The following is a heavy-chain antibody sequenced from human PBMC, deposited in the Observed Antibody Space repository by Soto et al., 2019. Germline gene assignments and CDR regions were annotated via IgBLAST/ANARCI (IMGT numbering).Heavy chain of an antibody. Sequence: QVQRQESGPGLVKPSETLSLTCTVSGGSISSTNYYWGWIRQPPGKGLQWIGSISYSGRTYYNSSLKSRVTISVDTSKNQFSLKLNSVSAADTAVYYCARHASTWLQSFFHDWGQGTLVTVSS. CDR1: GGSISSTNYY. J-gene: IGHJ4*02. D-gene: IGHD5-12*01. V-gene: IGHV4-39*01. CDR2: ISYSGRT. CDR3: ARHASTWLQSFFHD.